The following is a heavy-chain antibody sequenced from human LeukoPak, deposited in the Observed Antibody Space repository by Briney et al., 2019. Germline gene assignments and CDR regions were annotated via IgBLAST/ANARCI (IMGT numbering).Heavy chain of an antibody. Sequence: GESLKISCKCSGYSFTNYWIGWVRQMPGKGLEWMGIIYPGDSDTRYSPSFQGQVTISADKSISVDYLQWSSLKASDTAIYYCARSDWLQYYFDYWGLGTLVTVSS. V-gene: IGHV5-51*01. CDR3: ARSDWLQYYFDY. CDR2: IYPGDSDT. CDR1: GYSFTNYW. J-gene: IGHJ4*02. D-gene: IGHD3-9*01.